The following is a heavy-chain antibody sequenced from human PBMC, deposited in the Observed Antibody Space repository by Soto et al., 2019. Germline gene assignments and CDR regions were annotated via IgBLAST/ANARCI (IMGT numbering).Heavy chain of an antibody. CDR1: GGTFSSYA. CDR2: IIPIFGTA. V-gene: IGHV1-69*06. D-gene: IGHD3-3*01. J-gene: IGHJ6*02. Sequence: SVKVSFKASGGTFSSYAISWLRQAPGQGLEWMGGIIPIFGTANYAQKFQGRVTITADKSTSTAYMELSSLRSEDTAVYYCARGYHYDFWSGYLSYYGMDVWGQGTTVTVSS. CDR3: ARGYHYDFWSGYLSYYGMDV.